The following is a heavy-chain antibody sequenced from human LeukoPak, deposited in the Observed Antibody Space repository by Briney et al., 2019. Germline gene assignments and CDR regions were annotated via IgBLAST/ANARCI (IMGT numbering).Heavy chain of an antibody. CDR2: INPNSGVT. V-gene: IGHV1-2*02. CDR1: GYTFTGYY. D-gene: IGHD1-14*01. J-gene: IGHJ3*02. Sequence: ASVKVSCKSSGYTFTGYYMHWVRQAPGQGLEWMGWINPNSGVTDFAQKFQGRVTMTRDTSISTAYMELSRLTSDDTAVYYCARAFNRAEPIDAFDIWGQGTMVTVSS. CDR3: ARAFNRAEPIDAFDI.